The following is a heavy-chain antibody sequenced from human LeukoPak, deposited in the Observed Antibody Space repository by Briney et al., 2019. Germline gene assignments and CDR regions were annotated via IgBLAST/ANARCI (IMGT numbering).Heavy chain of an antibody. CDR3: AREPHFDWLSWYFDL. Sequence: SETLSLTCTVSGGSISSFYWTWIRQPPGKGLEWIGYIYYSGSTYYNPSLKSRVTISVDTSKNQFSLKLSSVTAADTAVYYCAREPHFDWLSWYFDLWGRGTLVTVSS. J-gene: IGHJ2*01. D-gene: IGHD3-9*01. CDR2: IYYSGST. V-gene: IGHV4-59*12. CDR1: GGSISSFY.